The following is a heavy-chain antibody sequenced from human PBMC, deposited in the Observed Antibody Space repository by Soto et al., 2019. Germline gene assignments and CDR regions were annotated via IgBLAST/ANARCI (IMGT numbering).Heavy chain of an antibody. CDR2: IYYSGST. CDR3: ARVTMIRGAEY. D-gene: IGHD3-10*01. Sequence: QLQLQESGPGLVKPSETLSLTCTVSDDSISRSRYYWGWIRQPPGKGLEWIGSIYYSGSTYYNPSLKSRVTISVDTSKNQFSLKLSSVTAADTAVYYCARVTMIRGAEYWGQGTLVTVSS. V-gene: IGHV4-39*01. J-gene: IGHJ4*02. CDR1: DDSISRSRYY.